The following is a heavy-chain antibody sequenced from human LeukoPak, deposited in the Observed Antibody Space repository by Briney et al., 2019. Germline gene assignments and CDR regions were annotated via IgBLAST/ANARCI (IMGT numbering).Heavy chain of an antibody. CDR1: GYTLTELS. CDR3: ARGFSGSALNGVWTPEN. Sequence: ASVKVSCKVSGYTLTELSMHWVRQAPGKGLEWMGGFDPEDGETIYAQKFQGRVTMTEDTSTDTAYMELSSLRSEDTAVYYCARGFSGSALNGVWTPENWGQGTLVTVSS. D-gene: IGHD2-8*01. V-gene: IGHV1-24*01. J-gene: IGHJ4*02. CDR2: FDPEDGET.